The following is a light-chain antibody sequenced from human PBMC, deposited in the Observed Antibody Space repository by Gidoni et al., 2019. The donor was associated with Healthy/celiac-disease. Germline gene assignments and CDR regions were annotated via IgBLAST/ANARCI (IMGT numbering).Light chain of an antibody. V-gene: IGKV3-11*01. CDR1: QSVSSY. CDR2: DAS. Sequence: EIVLPQSPATLSLSPGERATLSCRASQSVSSYLAWYQQKPGQAPRLLIYDASNRATSIPARFSGSGSGTDFTLTISSLEHEDFAVYYCQQRSNWPPLTFGGGTKVEIK. CDR3: QQRSNWPPLT. J-gene: IGKJ4*01.